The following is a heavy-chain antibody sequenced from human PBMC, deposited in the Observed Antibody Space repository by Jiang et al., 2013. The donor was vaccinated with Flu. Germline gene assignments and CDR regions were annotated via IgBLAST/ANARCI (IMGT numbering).Heavy chain of an antibody. V-gene: IGHV3-64*02. CDR2: LVIMGGGT. CDR3: ARSHSGNYFRFDAVDL. D-gene: IGHD1-26*01. Sequence: RLSCAASEFTSVTMLCTGSARLQGRDWNMFQLLVIMGGGTYYADSVKGRFTISRDNSKNTLYLQMGSLRPEDMAVYYCARSHSGNYFRFDAVDLWGQGTMVTVSS. J-gene: IGHJ3*01. CDR1: EFTSVTM.